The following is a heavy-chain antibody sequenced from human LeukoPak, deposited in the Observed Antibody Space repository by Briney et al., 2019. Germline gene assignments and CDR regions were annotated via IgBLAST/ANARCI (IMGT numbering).Heavy chain of an antibody. J-gene: IGHJ4*02. CDR3: AKESRGDFWSGYPVADY. Sequence: SGGSLRLSCAASGFTFSSYAMSWVRQAPGKGLEWVSAISGSGGSTYYADSVKGRFTISRDNSKNTLYLQMNSLRAEDTAVYYCAKESRGDFWSGYPVADYWGQGTLVTVSS. CDR2: ISGSGGST. V-gene: IGHV3-23*01. D-gene: IGHD3-3*01. CDR1: GFTFSSYA.